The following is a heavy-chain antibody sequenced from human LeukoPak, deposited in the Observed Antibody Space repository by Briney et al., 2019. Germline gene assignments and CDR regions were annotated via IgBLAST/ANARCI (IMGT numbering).Heavy chain of an antibody. Sequence: GGSPRLSCAASGFTFSSYGMHWVRQAPGKGLEWVAFIRYDGSNKYYADSVKGRFTISRDNSKNTLYLQMNSLRAEDTAVYYCAKDRRPAALSWFDPWAREPWSPSPQ. J-gene: IGHJ5*02. V-gene: IGHV3-30*02. CDR1: GFTFSSYG. D-gene: IGHD2-2*01. CDR3: AKDRRPAALSWFDP. CDR2: IRYDGSNK.